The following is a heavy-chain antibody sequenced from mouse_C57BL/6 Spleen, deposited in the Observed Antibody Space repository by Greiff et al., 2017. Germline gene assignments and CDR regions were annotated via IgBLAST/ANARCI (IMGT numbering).Heavy chain of an antibody. V-gene: IGHV5-17*01. Sequence: EVHLVESGGGLVKPGGSLKLSCAASGFTFSDYGMHWVRQAPEKGLEWVAYISSGSSTIYYADTVKGRFTISRDNAKNTLFLQMTSLRSEDTAMYHCARGYGNYDAMDYWGQGTSVTVSS. CDR1: GFTFSDYG. J-gene: IGHJ4*01. D-gene: IGHD2-1*01. CDR2: ISSGSSTI. CDR3: ARGYGNYDAMDY.